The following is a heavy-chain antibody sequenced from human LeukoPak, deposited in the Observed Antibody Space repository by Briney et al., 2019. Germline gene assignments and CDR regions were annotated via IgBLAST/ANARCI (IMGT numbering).Heavy chain of an antibody. CDR3: AREPIVGATRYWFDP. CDR2: MNPNSGNT. D-gene: IGHD1-26*01. V-gene: IGHV1-8*01. CDR1: GYTFTSYD. Sequence: VASVKVSCKASGYTFTSYDINWVRQATGQGLEWMGWMNPNSGNTAYAQKFQGRVTMTRNTSISTACMELSNLRSEDTAVYYCAREPIVGATRYWFDPWGQGTLVTVSS. J-gene: IGHJ5*02.